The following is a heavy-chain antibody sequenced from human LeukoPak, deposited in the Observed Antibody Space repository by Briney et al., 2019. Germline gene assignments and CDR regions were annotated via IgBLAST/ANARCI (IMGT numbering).Heavy chain of an antibody. V-gene: IGHV3-33*01. J-gene: IGHJ4*02. CDR2: IWYDGSNK. Sequence: GGSLRLSCAASGFTFSSYGMHWVRQAPGKGLEWVAVIWYDGSNKYYADSVKGRFTISRDNSKNTLYLQMNSLRAEDTAVYYCARSQLVSNFDYWGQGTLVTVSS. CDR1: GFTFSSYG. CDR3: ARSQLVSNFDY. D-gene: IGHD6-6*01.